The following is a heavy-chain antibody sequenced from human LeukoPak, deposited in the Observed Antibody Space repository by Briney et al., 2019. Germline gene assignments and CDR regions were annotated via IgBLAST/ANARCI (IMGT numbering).Heavy chain of an antibody. CDR2: IYDSGST. Sequence: SETLSLTCTVSGGSISSYYWSWIRQPPGKGLEWIAYIYDSGSTNYNPSLKSRVTISVDMSKNQFSLKLSSVTAADTAVYYCARGSHRFDFWGQGTLVTVSS. V-gene: IGHV4-59*01. CDR1: GGSISSYY. CDR3: ARGSHRFDF. J-gene: IGHJ4*02.